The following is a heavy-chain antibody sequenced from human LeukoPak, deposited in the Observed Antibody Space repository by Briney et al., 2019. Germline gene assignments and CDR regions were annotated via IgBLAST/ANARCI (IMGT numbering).Heavy chain of an antibody. D-gene: IGHD3-3*01. J-gene: IGHJ6*02. CDR1: GYSFTSYW. Sequence: GESLKISCKGSGYSFTSYWIGWVRQMPGKGLEWMGIIYPGDSDTRYSPSFQGQVTISADKSISTAYLQWSSLKASDTAMYYCARLGYDFWSGYYTHYYYYYGMDVWGQGTTVTVSS. V-gene: IGHV5-51*01. CDR3: ARLGYDFWSGYYTHYYYYYGMDV. CDR2: IYPGDSDT.